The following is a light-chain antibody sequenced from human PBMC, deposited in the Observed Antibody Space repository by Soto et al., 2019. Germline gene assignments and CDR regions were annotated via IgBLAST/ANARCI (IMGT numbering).Light chain of an antibody. V-gene: IGLV2-8*01. CDR3: SSYAGSNTFV. Sequence: QSVLTKPPSATGSPGESVTISCTGTSSDVGGYDYVSWHQHHPGKAPKLMLYDVSKRPSGVPDRFSGSKSGNTASLTVSGLQAEDEADYYCSSYAGSNTFVFGTGTKVTV. J-gene: IGLJ1*01. CDR1: SSDVGGYDY. CDR2: DVS.